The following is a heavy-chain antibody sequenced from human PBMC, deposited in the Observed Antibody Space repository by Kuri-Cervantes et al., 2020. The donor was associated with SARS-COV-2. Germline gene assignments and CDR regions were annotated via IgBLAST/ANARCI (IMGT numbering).Heavy chain of an antibody. J-gene: IGHJ4*02. CDR3: ARGVAAAFGYFDY. CDR1: GGSISSYY. V-gene: IGHV4-59*12. CDR2: IYYSGST. Sequence: GSLRLSCTVSGGSISSYYWSWIRQPPGKGLEWIGYIYYSGSTNYNPSLKSRVTISVDTSKNQFSLKLSSVTAADTAVYYCARGVAAAFGYFDYWGQGTLVTVSS. D-gene: IGHD6-13*01.